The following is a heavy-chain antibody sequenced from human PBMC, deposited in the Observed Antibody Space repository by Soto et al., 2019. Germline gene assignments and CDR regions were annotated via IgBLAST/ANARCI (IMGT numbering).Heavy chain of an antibody. D-gene: IGHD6-6*01. V-gene: IGHV1-2*02. CDR3: ARGVAARLKGNWFDP. CDR2: INPNSGGT. CDR1: GYTFTGYY. Sequence: ASVKVSCKASGYTFTGYYMHWVRQAPGQGLEWMGWINPNSGGTNYAQKLQGRVTMTRDTSISTAYMELSRLRSDDTAVYYCARGVAARLKGNWFDPWGQGTLVTVSS. J-gene: IGHJ5*02.